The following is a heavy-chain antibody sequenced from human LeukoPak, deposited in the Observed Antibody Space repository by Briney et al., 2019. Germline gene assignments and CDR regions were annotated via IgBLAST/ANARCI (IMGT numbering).Heavy chain of an antibody. CDR3: ARDWYCSGGSCYSLIYNYYYGMDV. CDR1: GYTFTSYG. V-gene: IGHV1-18*01. D-gene: IGHD2-15*01. CDR2: NSAYNGNT. Sequence: ASVKVSCKASGYTFTSYGISWVREAPGQGLEWTGCNSAYNGNTNYAQKLQGRVTMTTDTSTSTAYMELRSLRSDDTAVYYCARDWYCSGGSCYSLIYNYYYGMDVWGQGTTVTASS. J-gene: IGHJ6*02.